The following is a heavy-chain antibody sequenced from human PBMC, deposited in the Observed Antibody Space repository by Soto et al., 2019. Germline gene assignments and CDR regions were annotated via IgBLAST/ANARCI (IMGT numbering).Heavy chain of an antibody. CDR2: IWYDGSNK. V-gene: IGHV3-33*01. Sequence: WGSLTLSCAASGFTFISYGIRFFRQAPWKWLEWVAVIWYDGSNKYYADSVKGRFTISRDNSNNTLYLQMNSLRAEDTAVYYCARGSAYGSGSYWYNDYWGQGSLVTVSS. J-gene: IGHJ4*02. CDR1: GFTFISYG. D-gene: IGHD3-10*01. CDR3: ARGSAYGSGSYWYNDY.